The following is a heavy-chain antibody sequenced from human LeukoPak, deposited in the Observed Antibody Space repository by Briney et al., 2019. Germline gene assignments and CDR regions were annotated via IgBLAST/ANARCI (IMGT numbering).Heavy chain of an antibody. CDR1: GGSISSSTYY. V-gene: IGHV4-39*01. Sequence: SETLSPTCTVSGGSISSSTYYWGWIRQPPGKGLEWIGSIYYSGSTYYNPSLKSRVTISVDTSKNQFSLKLSSVTAADTAVYYCARLSRWFGELFLGVDYFDYWGQGTLVTVSS. CDR3: ARLSRWFGELFLGVDYFDY. J-gene: IGHJ4*02. D-gene: IGHD3-10*01. CDR2: IYYSGST.